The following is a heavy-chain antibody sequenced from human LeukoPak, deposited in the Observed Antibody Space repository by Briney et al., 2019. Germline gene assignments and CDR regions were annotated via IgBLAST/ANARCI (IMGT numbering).Heavy chain of an antibody. V-gene: IGHV3-74*01. J-gene: IGHJ3*02. CDR1: GFTFSSYW. CDR2: INSDGSST. Sequence: PGGSLRLSCAASGFTFSSYWMHWVRQAPGKGLAWVSRINSDGSSTSYADSVKGRFTISRDNAKNTLYLQMNSLRAEDTAVYYCARGYCSGGSCYEGDAFDIWGQGTMVTVSS. D-gene: IGHD2-15*01. CDR3: ARGYCSGGSCYEGDAFDI.